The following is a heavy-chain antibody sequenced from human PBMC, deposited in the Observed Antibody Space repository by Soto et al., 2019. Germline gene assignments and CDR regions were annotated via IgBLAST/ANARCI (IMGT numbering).Heavy chain of an antibody. V-gene: IGHV3-21*01. Sequence: GGSLRLSCTVSGFTFSDYNMNWVRQAPGKGLEWLSSVSVSSTYIYYADSVRDRFTVSRANAKNSLYLDMNNLRSEDTGVYYCARESHSASYYCFDRWGDGALVPASS. D-gene: IGHD1-26*01. CDR2: VSVSSTYI. J-gene: IGHJ5*02. CDR1: GFTFSDYN. CDR3: ARESHSASYYCFDR.